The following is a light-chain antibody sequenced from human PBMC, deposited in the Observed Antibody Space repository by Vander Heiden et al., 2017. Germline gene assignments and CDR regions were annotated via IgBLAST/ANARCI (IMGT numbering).Light chain of an antibody. CDR3: SSYAGSNNLV. CDR1: SSDVVGYNY. CDR2: EVN. V-gene: IGLV2-8*01. Sequence: QSALTQPPSASGSPGQSVTISCTGTSSDVVGYNYVSWYQQHPGKAPKLMIYEVNRRPSGVPDRFSGSKSGNTASLTVSGLQAEDEADYYCSSYAGSNNLVFGTGTKVIVL. J-gene: IGLJ1*01.